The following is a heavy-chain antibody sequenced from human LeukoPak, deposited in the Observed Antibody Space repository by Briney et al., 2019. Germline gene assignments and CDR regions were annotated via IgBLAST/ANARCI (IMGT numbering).Heavy chain of an antibody. Sequence: GWSLRLSCAASGFTFSDYYMSWLRQAPGTGMEGASYSSGSVSSTHYADSVKGRYTISRKNAKKSLYLQMNSLRAEDTAVYYCARWGAATWEGFFDYWGQGTLVTVSS. CDR2: SSGSVSST. V-gene: IGHV3-11*01. CDR1: GFTFSDYY. J-gene: IGHJ4*02. CDR3: ARWGAATWEGFFDY. D-gene: IGHD1-26*01.